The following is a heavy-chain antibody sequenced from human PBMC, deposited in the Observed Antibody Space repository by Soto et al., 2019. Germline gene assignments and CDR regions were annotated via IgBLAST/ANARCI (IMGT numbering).Heavy chain of an antibody. CDR2: ISGGST. CDR3: AKAAVRWDDFDY. V-gene: IGHV3-23*01. D-gene: IGHD1-26*01. CDR1: GFTFSSYA. J-gene: IGHJ4*02. Sequence: PGGSLRLSCAASGFTFSSYAMSWVRQAPGKGLEWVSAISGGSTYYADSVKGRFTISRDNSKNTLYLQMNSLRAEDTAVYYCAKAAVRWDDFDYWGQGNLVTVSS.